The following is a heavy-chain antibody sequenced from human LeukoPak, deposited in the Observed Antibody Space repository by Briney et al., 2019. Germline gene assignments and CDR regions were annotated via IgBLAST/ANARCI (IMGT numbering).Heavy chain of an antibody. V-gene: IGHV3-66*01. CDR3: ARGIMITSLGPGGYYYYGMDV. Sequence: GGSLRLSCAASGFTVSSNYMSWVRQAPGKGLEWVSVIYSGGSTYYADSVKGRFTISRDNSKNTLYLQMNSLRAEDTAVYYCARGIMITSLGPGGYYYYGMDVWGQGTTVTVSS. D-gene: IGHD3-16*01. CDR2: IYSGGST. CDR1: GFTVSSNY. J-gene: IGHJ6*02.